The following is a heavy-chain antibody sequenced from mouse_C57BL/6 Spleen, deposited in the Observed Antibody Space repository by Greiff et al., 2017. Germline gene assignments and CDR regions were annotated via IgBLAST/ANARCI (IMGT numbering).Heavy chain of an antibody. Sequence: VQLQQPGAELVRPGSSVKLSCKASGYSFTSYWLHWVKQRPIKGLDWIGNIDPSDSETHYNQQFKDKATLTVDKSSSTAYMQLSSLTSEDSAVYYCARERTYYGNYEGAMDYWGQGTSVTVSS. CDR1: GYSFTSYW. CDR2: IDPSDSET. CDR3: ARERTYYGNYEGAMDY. V-gene: IGHV1-52*01. J-gene: IGHJ4*01. D-gene: IGHD2-10*01.